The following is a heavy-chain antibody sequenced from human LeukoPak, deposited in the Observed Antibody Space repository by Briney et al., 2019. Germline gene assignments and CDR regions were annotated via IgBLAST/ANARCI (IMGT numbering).Heavy chain of an antibody. CDR2: IYPGDSDT. CDR1: GYIFTTYW. J-gene: IGHJ6*03. CDR3: ARHLLVGAQDDYYYYYYMDV. V-gene: IGHV5-51*01. D-gene: IGHD3-16*01. Sequence: GESLKISCKGSGYIFTTYWIGWVRQMPGKGLEWMGIIYPGDSDTRYSPSFQGQVTISADKSISTAYLQWSSLKASDTAMYYCARHLLVGAQDDYYYYYYMDVWGKGTTVTVSS.